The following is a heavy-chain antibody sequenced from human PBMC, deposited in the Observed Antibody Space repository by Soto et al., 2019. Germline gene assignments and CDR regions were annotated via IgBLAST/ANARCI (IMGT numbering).Heavy chain of an antibody. CDR2: IFHSGIT. Sequence: AETLSLSCVISVGSFSKDYWTWIRQSPEKGLEWIGYIFHSGITDYNPSVKSRVTISIDKSRNLFSLNLTSVTAADTAVYYCARDRYFYDSRGYYRTLDSWGQGTLVTVSS. J-gene: IGHJ5*01. CDR1: VGSFSKDY. V-gene: IGHV4-59*01. D-gene: IGHD3-22*01. CDR3: ARDRYFYDSRGYYRTLDS.